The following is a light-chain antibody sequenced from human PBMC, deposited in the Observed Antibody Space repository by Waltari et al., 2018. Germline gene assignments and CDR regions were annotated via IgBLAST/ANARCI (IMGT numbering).Light chain of an antibody. CDR1: SSDVGGYNY. V-gene: IGLV2-11*01. CDR2: DVS. Sequence: QSALTQPRSVSGSPGQSVTISCTGTSSDVGGYNYVSWYQQHPGKVPKLMIYDVSTRSSGGPDRFSGSKSGNTASLTISGLQTEDEADYYCCSYVGRYIWVFGGGTKLTVL. J-gene: IGLJ3*02. CDR3: CSYVGRYIWV.